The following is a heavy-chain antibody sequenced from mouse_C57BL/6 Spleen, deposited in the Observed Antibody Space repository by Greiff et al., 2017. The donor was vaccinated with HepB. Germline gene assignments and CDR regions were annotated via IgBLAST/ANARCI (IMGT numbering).Heavy chain of an antibody. V-gene: IGHV10-3*01. CDR3: VRDGYYWYFDV. J-gene: IGHJ1*03. CDR2: IRSKSSNNAT. CDR1: GFTFNTYA. Sequence: EVQGVESGGGLVQPKGSLKLSCAASGFTFNTYAMHWVRQAPGKGLEWVARIRSKSSNNATYYADAVKDRFTISRDDSHSMLYLQMNNLKTEDTAMYYCVRDGYYWYFDVWGTGTTVTVSS. D-gene: IGHD2-2*01.